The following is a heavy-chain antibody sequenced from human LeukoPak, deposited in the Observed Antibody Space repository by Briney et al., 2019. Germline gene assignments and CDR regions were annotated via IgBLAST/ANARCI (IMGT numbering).Heavy chain of an antibody. D-gene: IGHD5/OR15-5a*01. CDR2: MYHSGSA. J-gene: IGHJ4*02. CDR1: GGSISSVDYF. CDR3: ARDDRLRGFDY. V-gene: IGHV4-30-2*01. Sequence: SETLSLTCSVSGGSISSVDYFWSWIRQPPGKGLEGIGHMYHSGSAYYNPSLESRVTISVDRSKNQFSLQLTAVTAADTAVYYCARDDRLRGFDYWGQGTLVTVSS.